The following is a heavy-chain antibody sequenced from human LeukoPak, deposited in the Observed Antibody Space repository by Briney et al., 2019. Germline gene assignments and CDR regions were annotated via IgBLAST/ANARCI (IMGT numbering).Heavy chain of an antibody. CDR3: ARESYYYDSSGYYYGSHAFDI. CDR1: GFTFSTYY. CDR2: ISSSSTYI. Sequence: GGSLRLFCAASGFTFSTYYMTWVRQAPGKGLEWVSSISSSSTYIYYADSLKGRFTISRDNAKNSLFLQMNSLRAEDTAVYYCARESYYYDSSGYYYGSHAFDIWGQGTMVTVSS. D-gene: IGHD3-22*01. V-gene: IGHV3-21*01. J-gene: IGHJ3*02.